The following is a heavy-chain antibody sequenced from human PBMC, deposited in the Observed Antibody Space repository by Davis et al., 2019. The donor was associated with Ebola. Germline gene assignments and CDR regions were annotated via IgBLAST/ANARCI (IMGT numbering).Heavy chain of an antibody. Sequence: PGGSLRLSCAASGFTFSDYWMSWVRQAPGKGLEWVANIKQDGSDTYAVDSVKGRFTISRDNTKNSLYVQMNNLRAEDTAVYFCARGRYTSGWYPDYFDCWGQGVLVTVSS. CDR3: ARGRYTSGWYPDYFDC. CDR1: GFTFSDYW. J-gene: IGHJ4*02. CDR2: IKQDGSDT. D-gene: IGHD6-19*01. V-gene: IGHV3-7*01.